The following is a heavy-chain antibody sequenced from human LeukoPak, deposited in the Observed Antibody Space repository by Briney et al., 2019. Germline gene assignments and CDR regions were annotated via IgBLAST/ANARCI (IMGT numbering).Heavy chain of an antibody. CDR3: AKALGGIGNGFHI. V-gene: IGHV3-74*01. CDR2: INSDGSST. CDR1: GFTFSSYW. J-gene: IGHJ3*02. D-gene: IGHD1-26*01. Sequence: GGSLRLSCAASGFTFSSYWMHWVRQAPGKGLMWVSRINSDGSSTSYADSVKGRFTISRDNAENTLYLQMNSLRAEDTAVCYCAKALGGIGNGFHIWGQGTMVTVSS.